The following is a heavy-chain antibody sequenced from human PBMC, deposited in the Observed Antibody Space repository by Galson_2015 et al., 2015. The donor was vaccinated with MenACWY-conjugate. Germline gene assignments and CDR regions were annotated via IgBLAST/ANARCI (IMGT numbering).Heavy chain of an antibody. D-gene: IGHD3-22*01. CDR3: AKGITMIVAGSYYYYGMDV. J-gene: IGHJ6*02. CDR2: ISGSGGST. Sequence: SLRLSCAASGFTFSSYAMSWVRQAPGKGLEWVSAISGSGGSTYYADSVKGRFTISRDNSKNTLYLQMNSLRAEDTAVYYCAKGITMIVAGSYYYYGMDVWGQGTTVTVSS. CDR1: GFTFSSYA. V-gene: IGHV3-23*01.